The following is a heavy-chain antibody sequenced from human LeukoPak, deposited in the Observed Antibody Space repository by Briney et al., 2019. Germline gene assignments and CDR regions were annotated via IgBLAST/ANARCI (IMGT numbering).Heavy chain of an antibody. V-gene: IGHV3-30*18. CDR2: ISYDGNNQ. CDR1: GFTFSSYG. Sequence: PGGSLRLSCAASGFTFSSYGMHWVRQAPGKGLEWVAVISYDGNNQYYGYSVKGRFTISRDNSKNTLYLQMNSLGADDTAVYYCAKRDYFGSVDSYYAMDVWGQGTTVTVSS. D-gene: IGHD3-10*01. J-gene: IGHJ6*02. CDR3: AKRDYFGSVDSYYAMDV.